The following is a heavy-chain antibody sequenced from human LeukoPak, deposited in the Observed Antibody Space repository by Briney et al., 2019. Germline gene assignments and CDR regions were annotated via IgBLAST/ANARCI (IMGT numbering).Heavy chain of an antibody. J-gene: IGHJ4*02. CDR3: ARDAADYYYDSSGYHYYFGY. CDR2: ISSSSSYI. V-gene: IGHV3-21*01. D-gene: IGHD3-22*01. Sequence: GGSLRLSCAASGFTFSSYSMNWVRQAPGKGLEWVSAISSSSSYIYYAESVKGRFTISRDNAKNSLYLQMNSLRAEDTAVYYCARDAADYYYDSSGYHYYFGYWGQGTLVTVSS. CDR1: GFTFSSYS.